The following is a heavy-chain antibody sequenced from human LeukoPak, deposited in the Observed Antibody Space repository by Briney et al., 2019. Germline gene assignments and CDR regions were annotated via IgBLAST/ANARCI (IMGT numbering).Heavy chain of an antibody. V-gene: IGHV4-31*03. CDR3: ARLASNWDLTSDY. D-gene: IGHD4/OR15-4a*01. J-gene: IGHJ4*02. CDR2: IYYSGST. CDR1: GDSISSGGYY. Sequence: PSETLSLTCTVSGDSISSGGYYWSWIRQHPGKGLEWIGYIYYSGSTYYNPSLKSRVTISVDTSKNQFSPKLSSVTAADTAVYYCARLASNWDLTSDYWGQGTLVTVSS.